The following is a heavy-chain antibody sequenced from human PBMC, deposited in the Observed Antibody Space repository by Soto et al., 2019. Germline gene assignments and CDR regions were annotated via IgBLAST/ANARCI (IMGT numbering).Heavy chain of an antibody. Sequence: ASVKVSCKASGYIFSANYIHWVRQAPGQGLEWLGWINPHSGATNYAQKFLGRVTMSADTSASTAYMDLARQKSDDTDVYYCVRAYALGVSNWFDTWGRGTLVTVSS. CDR2: INPHSGAT. J-gene: IGHJ5*02. CDR1: GYIFSANY. V-gene: IGHV1-2*02. CDR3: VRAYALGVSNWFDT. D-gene: IGHD2-8*01.